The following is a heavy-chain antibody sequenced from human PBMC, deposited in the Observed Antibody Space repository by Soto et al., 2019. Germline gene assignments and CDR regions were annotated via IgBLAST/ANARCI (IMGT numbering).Heavy chain of an antibody. J-gene: IGHJ3*02. Sequence: PSETLSLTCTVSGGSIRSYYWSWIRQPPGKGLDWIGYIYYNGSTNYNPSLKSRLTMSVETSKNQFSLKLSSVTAADTAVYYCASDAPYYYDSSGYSVAAFDNWGQGTMVTVSS. V-gene: IGHV4-59*08. CDR1: GGSIRSYY. CDR2: IYYNGST. D-gene: IGHD3-22*01. CDR3: ASDAPYYYDSSGYSVAAFDN.